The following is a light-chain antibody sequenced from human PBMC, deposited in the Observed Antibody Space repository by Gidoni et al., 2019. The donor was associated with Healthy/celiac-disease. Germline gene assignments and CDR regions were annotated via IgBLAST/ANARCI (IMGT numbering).Light chain of an antibody. J-gene: IGKJ4*01. CDR3: QQRSNWPPTLT. CDR1: QSVSSY. CDR2: DAS. Sequence: EIVLTQSPATLSLSPGERATLSCRASQSVSSYLAWYQQKPGQATRLLIYDASNRATGIPARFSGSGSGTDFTLNISSLETEDVAVYYCQQRSNWPPTLTFGGGTKVEIK. V-gene: IGKV3-11*01.